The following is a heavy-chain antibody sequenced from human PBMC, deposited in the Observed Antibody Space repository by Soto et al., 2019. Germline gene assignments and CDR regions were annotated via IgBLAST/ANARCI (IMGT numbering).Heavy chain of an antibody. CDR1: GGSVSSGSYY. CDR2: IYYSGST. Sequence: QVRLQESGPGLVKPSETLSLTCTVSGGSVSSGSYYWSWIRQPPGKGLEWIGYIYYSGSTNYNPSLKSRVTISVDTSKNQFSLKLSSVTAADTAVYYCARGGGYDFWSGYSGWGQGTLVTVSS. CDR3: ARGGGYDFWSGYSG. J-gene: IGHJ4*02. D-gene: IGHD3-3*01. V-gene: IGHV4-61*01.